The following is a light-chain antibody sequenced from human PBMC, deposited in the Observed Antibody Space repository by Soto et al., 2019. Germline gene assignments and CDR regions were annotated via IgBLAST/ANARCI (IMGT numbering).Light chain of an antibody. V-gene: IGKV3-20*01. CDR2: GAS. Sequence: EIVLTQSPGTLSLSPCERATLSFSASQSVSSSYLAWYQQKPGQAPRLLIYGASSRATGIPDRFSGSGSGTDFTLTISRLEPEDFAVYYCQQYGSSLPITFGQGTRLEIK. CDR1: QSVSSSY. J-gene: IGKJ5*01. CDR3: QQYGSSLPIT.